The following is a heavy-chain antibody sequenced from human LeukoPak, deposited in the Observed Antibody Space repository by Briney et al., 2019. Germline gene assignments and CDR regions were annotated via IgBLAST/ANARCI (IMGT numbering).Heavy chain of an antibody. CDR1: GGSFSGYY. CDR2: INHSGST. CDR3: ARGYGSGNYYPKDY. J-gene: IGHJ4*02. D-gene: IGHD3-10*01. Sequence: SETLSLTCGVYGGSFSGYYWSWIRQPPGKGLEWIGEINHSGSTNYNPSLKSRVTISIDTSKNQWSLKLTSVTAADTAVYYCARGYGSGNYYPKDYWGQGTLVTVSS. V-gene: IGHV4-34*01.